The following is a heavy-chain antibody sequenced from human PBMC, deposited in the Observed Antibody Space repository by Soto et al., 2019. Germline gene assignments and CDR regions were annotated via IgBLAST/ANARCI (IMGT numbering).Heavy chain of an antibody. CDR2: IDFDGRST. V-gene: IGHV3-74*01. CDR1: GFTFSNYY. J-gene: IGHJ5*02. Sequence: EVQLVESGGGLVQPGGSLRLSCAVSGFTFSNYYMQWVRQGPGKGLVYVARIDFDGRSTVHADSVKGRFTISRDNAKNTLYLQMNGLGAEDTGVYYCARGGSTSWLRALDLWGQGTLVTVSS. D-gene: IGHD6-13*01. CDR3: ARGGSTSWLRALDL.